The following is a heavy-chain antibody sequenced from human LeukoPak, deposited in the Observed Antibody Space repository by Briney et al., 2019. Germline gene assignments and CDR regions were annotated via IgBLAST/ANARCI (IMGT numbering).Heavy chain of an antibody. CDR3: AKSYSSGWYSNYYYGMDV. CDR1: GFAFSSYA. D-gene: IGHD6-19*01. J-gene: IGHJ6*02. V-gene: IGHV3-23*01. Sequence: GGSLRLSCAASGFAFSSYAMSWVSQAPGKGLEWVSAISGSGGSTYYADSVKGRFTISRDNSKNTLYLQMNSLRAEDTAVYYCAKSYSSGWYSNYYYGMDVWGQGTTVTVSS. CDR2: ISGSGGST.